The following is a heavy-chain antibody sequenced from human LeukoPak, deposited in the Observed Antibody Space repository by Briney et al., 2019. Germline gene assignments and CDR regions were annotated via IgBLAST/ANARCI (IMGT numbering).Heavy chain of an antibody. CDR2: VSGSGGNT. CDR1: GFAFSSYA. Sequence: GGSLRLSCAASGFAFSSYAMTWVRQAPGKGLEWVSAVSGSGGNTYYADSVKGRFTISRDNSKNTVYLQMNSLRAEDTAVYYCTRGPGRSSSPYYGMDVWGQGTTVTVSS. D-gene: IGHD6-6*01. J-gene: IGHJ6*02. CDR3: TRGPGRSSSPYYGMDV. V-gene: IGHV3-23*01.